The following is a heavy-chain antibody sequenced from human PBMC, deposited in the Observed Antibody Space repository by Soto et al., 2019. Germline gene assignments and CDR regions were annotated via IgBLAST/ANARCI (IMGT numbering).Heavy chain of an antibody. CDR2: IILILGIA. CDR3: ARDRGGGGDCLY. D-gene: IGHD2-21*02. J-gene: IGHJ6*02. Sequence: QVQLVQSGAEVKKPGSSVKVSCKASGGTFSSYTISWVRQAPGHGLEWMGSIILILGIANYAQKFQGRVTITADKSTSTADIELSIMISEDTAVYYGARDRGGGGDCLYWGQGTTVTASS. CDR1: GGTFSSYT. V-gene: IGHV1-69*08.